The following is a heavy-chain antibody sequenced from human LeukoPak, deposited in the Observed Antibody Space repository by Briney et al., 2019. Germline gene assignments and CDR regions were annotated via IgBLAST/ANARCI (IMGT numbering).Heavy chain of an antibody. CDR2: ISTSSYYI. J-gene: IGHJ4*02. CDR3: ARDASGSSTGLIDS. V-gene: IGHV3-21*01. Sequence: GGSLRLSCAASGFTLRSYGMNRVRQAPGKGLEWVSYISTSSYYIYYADSVKGRFTISRDDAKNSLYLQMHSLRTEDTAVYYCARDASGSSTGLIDSWGQGTLVTVSS. D-gene: IGHD1-26*01. CDR1: GFTLRSYG.